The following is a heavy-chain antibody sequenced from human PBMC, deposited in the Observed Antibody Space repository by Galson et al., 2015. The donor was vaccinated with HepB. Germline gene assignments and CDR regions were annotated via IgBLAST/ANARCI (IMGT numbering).Heavy chain of an antibody. J-gene: IGHJ4*02. V-gene: IGHV3-64D*06. CDR3: VKDSLPQWLAPPDY. Sequence: LRLSCAASGFTFSSYAMHWVRQAPGKGLEYVSAISSNGGSTYYAGSVKGRFTISRDNSKNTLYLQMSSLRAEDTAVYYCVKDSLPQWLAPPDYWGQGTLVTVSS. CDR1: GFTFSSYA. D-gene: IGHD6-19*01. CDR2: ISSNGGST.